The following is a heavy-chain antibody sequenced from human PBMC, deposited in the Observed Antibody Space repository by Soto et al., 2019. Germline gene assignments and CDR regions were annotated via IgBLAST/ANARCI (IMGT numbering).Heavy chain of an antibody. CDR2: IYYSGSN. Sequence: QLQLQESGPGLVKPSETLSLTCTVSGGSISSSSYYWGWIRQPPGKVLAWIGSIYYSGSNYYNPSRKSRVTLAVDTSKNQVSLKRSPVTAADTAVYYCARLGEGYSGYDFDYWGQGTLVTVSS. V-gene: IGHV4-39*01. CDR3: ARLGEGYSGYDFDY. J-gene: IGHJ4*02. CDR1: GGSISSSSYY. D-gene: IGHD5-12*01.